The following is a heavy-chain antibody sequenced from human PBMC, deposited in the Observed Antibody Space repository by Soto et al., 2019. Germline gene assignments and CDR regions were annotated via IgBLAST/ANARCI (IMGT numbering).Heavy chain of an antibody. CDR3: GKGTWGAFEI. CDR1: GFTFSSNA. D-gene: IGHD7-27*01. CDR2: ITSGSGGGT. V-gene: IGHV3-23*01. Sequence: EVQLLESGGGLVQPGGSLRLSCVASGFTFSSNAMSWVRQAPGKGLEWVSHITSGSGGGTYYADSVKGRFTISRDNAKNPLYMQMNSPKGEDTAVYYCGKGTWGAFEIWGHGTLVTVSS. J-gene: IGHJ3*02.